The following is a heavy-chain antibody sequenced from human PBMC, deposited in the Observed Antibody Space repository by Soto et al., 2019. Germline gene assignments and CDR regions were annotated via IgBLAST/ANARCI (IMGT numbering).Heavy chain of an antibody. CDR2: TYSRSKWYN. CDR1: GDRVSSNRAA. J-gene: IGHJ6*02. D-gene: IGHD3-3*01. Sequence: SQTLSLTSAISGDRVSSNRAAWDGIRQSPSRRLWWLGRTYSRSKWYNDYAVSVKSRITINPDTSKNQFSLQLNSVTPEDTAVYYCARDPWSGLRFLESLPLPYYYYGMDVWGQGTTVTVSS. CDR3: ARDPWSGLRFLESLPLPYYYYGMDV. V-gene: IGHV6-1*01.